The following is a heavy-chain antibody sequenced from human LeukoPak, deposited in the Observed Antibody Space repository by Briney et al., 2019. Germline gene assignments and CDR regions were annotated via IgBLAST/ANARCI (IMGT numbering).Heavy chain of an antibody. J-gene: IGHJ4*02. CDR1: GGSISSSSYY. CDR3: ARDLYCSGGSCYPQPFDY. Sequence: SETLSLTCTVSGGSISSSSYYWGWIRQPPGKGLEWIGSIYYSGGTYYNPSLKSRVTISVDTSKNQFSLKLSSVTAADTAVYYCARDLYCSGGSCYPQPFDYWGQGTLVTVSS. D-gene: IGHD2-15*01. CDR2: IYYSGGT. V-gene: IGHV4-39*07.